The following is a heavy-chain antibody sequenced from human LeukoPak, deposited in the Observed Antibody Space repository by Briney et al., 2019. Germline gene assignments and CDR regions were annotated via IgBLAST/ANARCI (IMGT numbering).Heavy chain of an antibody. J-gene: IGHJ4*02. CDR3: ARGYQEMATIAPDY. D-gene: IGHD5-12*01. V-gene: IGHV3-33*08. Sequence: PGGSLRLSCAASGFTFSSYGMHWVRQAPGKGLEWVAVIWYDGSNKYYADSVKGRFTISRDNSKNTLYLQMNSLRAEDTAVYYCARGYQEMATIAPDYWGQGTLVTVSS. CDR2: IWYDGSNK. CDR1: GFTFSSYG.